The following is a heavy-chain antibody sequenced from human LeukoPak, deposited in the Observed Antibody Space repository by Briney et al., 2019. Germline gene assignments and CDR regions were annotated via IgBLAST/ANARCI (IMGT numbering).Heavy chain of an antibody. Sequence: PSETLSLTCTVSGGSISSYYWNWIRQPPGKGLEWIGYIYYSRSTNYNPSLKSRVTISVDMSKNQFSLKLSSVTAADTAVYYCARVGSGSRFDAFDIWGQGTMVTVSS. CDR1: GGSISSYY. D-gene: IGHD1-26*01. CDR3: ARVGSGSRFDAFDI. V-gene: IGHV4-59*01. J-gene: IGHJ3*02. CDR2: IYYSRST.